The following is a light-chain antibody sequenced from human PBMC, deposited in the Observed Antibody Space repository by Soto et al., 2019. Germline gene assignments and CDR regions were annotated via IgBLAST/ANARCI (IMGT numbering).Light chain of an antibody. J-gene: IGKJ1*01. V-gene: IGKV3-20*01. Sequence: EIVLTQSPGTLSLSPGERATLSCRASQSVSSTSLAWYQQKPGQAPRLLMYGVSSMATGIPDRFSGSGSGTDFTLTINRLEPEDFAVYFCQQYDSSVWTFGQGTKVEIE. CDR3: QQYDSSVWT. CDR2: GVS. CDR1: QSVSSTS.